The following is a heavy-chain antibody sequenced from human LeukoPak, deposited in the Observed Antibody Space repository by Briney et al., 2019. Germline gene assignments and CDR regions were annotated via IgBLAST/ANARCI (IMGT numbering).Heavy chain of an antibody. CDR2: IKSETDGGTT. D-gene: IGHD3-22*01. CDR1: GFTFSSYA. CDR3: TTAIPTYYYDSSGYT. J-gene: IGHJ4*02. Sequence: PGGSLRLSCAASGFTFSSYAMSWVRQAPGKGLEWVGRIKSETDGGTTDYAAPVKGRFTISRDDSKNTLYLQMNSLKTEDTAVYYCTTAIPTYYYDSSGYTWGQGTLVTVSS. V-gene: IGHV3-15*01.